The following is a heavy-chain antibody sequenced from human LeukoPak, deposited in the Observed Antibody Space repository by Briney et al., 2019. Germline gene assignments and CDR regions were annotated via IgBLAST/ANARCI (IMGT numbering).Heavy chain of an antibody. CDR1: GFTFDDYA. D-gene: IGHD6-19*01. CDR2: ISWNSGSI. J-gene: IGHJ4*02. Sequence: GRSLRLSCAASGFTFDDYAMHWVRQAPGKGLEWVSGISWNSGSIGYADSVKGRFTISRDNAKNSLYLQMSSLRAEDTALYYCAKGGGQWLVESYFDYWGQGTLVTVSS. V-gene: IGHV3-9*01. CDR3: AKGGGQWLVESYFDY.